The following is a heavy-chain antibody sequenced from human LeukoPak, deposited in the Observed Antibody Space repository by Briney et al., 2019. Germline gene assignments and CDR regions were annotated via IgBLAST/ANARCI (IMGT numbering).Heavy chain of an antibody. CDR2: IWYDGTNK. CDR3: ARGDSSGYYPPFDY. Sequence: GGSLRLSCTASGFTFSNYGFHWVRQAPGKGLEWVAVIWYDGTNKYYADSVKGRFTISRDNAKNSLYLQMNSLRAEDTAVYYCARGDSSGYYPPFDYWGQGTLVTVSS. CDR1: GFTFSNYG. V-gene: IGHV3-33*01. J-gene: IGHJ4*02. D-gene: IGHD3-22*01.